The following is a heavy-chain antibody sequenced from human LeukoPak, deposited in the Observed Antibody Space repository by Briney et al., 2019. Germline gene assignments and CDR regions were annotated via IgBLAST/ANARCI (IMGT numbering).Heavy chain of an antibody. CDR1: GYTFTSYY. CDR2: INPSGGST. CDR3: ARPGRYYDSSGYGAFDI. Sequence: ASVKVSCKASGYTFTSYYMHRVRQAPGQGLEWMGIINPSGGSTSYAQKFQGRVTMTRDTSTSTVYMELSSLRSEDTAVYYCARPGRYYDSSGYGAFDIWGQGTMVTVSS. D-gene: IGHD3-22*01. J-gene: IGHJ3*02. V-gene: IGHV1-46*01.